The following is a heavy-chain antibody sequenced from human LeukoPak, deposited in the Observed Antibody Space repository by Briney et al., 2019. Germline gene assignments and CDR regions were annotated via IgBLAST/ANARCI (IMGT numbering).Heavy chain of an antibody. CDR2: ISSSSSSI. J-gene: IGHJ6*03. V-gene: IGHV3-48*01. Sequence: PGGSLRLSCAASGFTFSAYSMNWVRQAPGKGLEWVSYISSSSSSIYYADSVKGRFTISRDNAKNSLYLQMNSLRAEDTAVYYCARDPVGWELPTSYYYYYMDVWGKGTTVTVSS. CDR3: ARDPVGWELPTSYYYYYMDV. CDR1: GFTFSAYS. D-gene: IGHD1-26*01.